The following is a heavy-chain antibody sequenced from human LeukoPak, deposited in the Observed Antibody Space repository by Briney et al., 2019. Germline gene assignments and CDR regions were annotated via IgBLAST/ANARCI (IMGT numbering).Heavy chain of an antibody. Sequence: GGSLRLSCEASGFDVTTNYMSWVRQVPGKGLDWVSVFSGDGYTGYADSVKGRFTVSRDSSKNTMYLQMNSLRAEDSALYYCARDLNYWGQGTLVTVSS. CDR1: GFDVTTNY. CDR2: FSGDGYT. V-gene: IGHV3-53*01. J-gene: IGHJ4*02. CDR3: ARDLNY.